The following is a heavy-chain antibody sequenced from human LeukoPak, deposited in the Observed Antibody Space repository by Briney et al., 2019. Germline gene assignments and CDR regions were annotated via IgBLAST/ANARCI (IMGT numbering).Heavy chain of an antibody. CDR3: ARHGIAAALDY. CDR1: GGSISSYY. J-gene: IGHJ4*02. Sequence: SETLSLTCTVSGGSISSYYWSWIRQPPGKGLEWIGYIYTSGSTNYNPSLKSRVTISVDTSKNQSSLKLSSVTAADTAVYYCARHGIAAALDYWGQGTLVTVSS. D-gene: IGHD6-13*01. CDR2: IYTSGST. V-gene: IGHV4-4*09.